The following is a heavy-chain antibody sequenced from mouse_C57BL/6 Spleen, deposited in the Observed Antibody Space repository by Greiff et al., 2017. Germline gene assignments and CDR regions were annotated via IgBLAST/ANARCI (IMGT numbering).Heavy chain of an antibody. CDR1: GFNIKDYY. Sequence: VQLQQSGAELVKPGASVKLSCTASGFNIKDYYMHWVKQRPEQGLEWIGRIDPEDGDTKYAPKFQGKDTITANTSSNTAYLQLSSLTSEDTAVYYCAISLLTDYAMDDWGQGTTVTVSS. V-gene: IGHV14-2*01. J-gene: IGHJ4*01. CDR3: AISLLTDYAMDD. CDR2: IDPEDGDT. D-gene: IGHD1-2*01.